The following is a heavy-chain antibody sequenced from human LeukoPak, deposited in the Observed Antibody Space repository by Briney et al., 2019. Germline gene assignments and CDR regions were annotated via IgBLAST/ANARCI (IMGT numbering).Heavy chain of an antibody. Sequence: PSQTLSLTCTVSGGSISSGDYYWSWIRQPPGKGLEWIGYIYYSGSTYYNPSLKSRVTISVGTSKNQFSLKLSSVTAADTAVYYCARESMIVVDTFDYWGQGTLVTVSS. D-gene: IGHD3-22*01. J-gene: IGHJ4*02. CDR2: IYYSGST. CDR3: ARESMIVVDTFDY. CDR1: GGSISSGDYY. V-gene: IGHV4-30-4*01.